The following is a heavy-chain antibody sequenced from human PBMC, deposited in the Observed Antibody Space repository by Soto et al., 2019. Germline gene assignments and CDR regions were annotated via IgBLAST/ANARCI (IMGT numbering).Heavy chain of an antibody. D-gene: IGHD3-3*01. CDR2: IKGNPDGGTT. CDR1: GPTFSDAW. Sequence: EVQVVESGGGLVRPGGSLRLSCVASGPTFSDAWMVWVRQAPGKGLEWVGRIKGNPDGGTTDYAAPVKGRFTISRDDSKNTVSLQMNSLKIEDTAVYYCSWSGLNWFDTWGQGTQVTVSS. J-gene: IGHJ5*02. CDR3: SWSGLNWFDT. V-gene: IGHV3-15*01.